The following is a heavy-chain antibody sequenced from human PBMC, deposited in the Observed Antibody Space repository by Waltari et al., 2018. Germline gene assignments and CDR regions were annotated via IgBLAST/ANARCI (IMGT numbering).Heavy chain of an antibody. Sequence: EVQLVQSGAEVKKPGANVKISCKASGYTFTDYYMHWVQQAPGKGLEWMGRVDPEDCETIYAEKFQGRVTITADTSTDTAYMELSSLRSEDTAVYYCATSDPITMIVVAYYWGQGTLVTVSS. CDR3: ATSDPITMIVVAYY. CDR2: VDPEDCET. J-gene: IGHJ4*02. CDR1: GYTFTDYY. V-gene: IGHV1-69-2*01. D-gene: IGHD3-22*01.